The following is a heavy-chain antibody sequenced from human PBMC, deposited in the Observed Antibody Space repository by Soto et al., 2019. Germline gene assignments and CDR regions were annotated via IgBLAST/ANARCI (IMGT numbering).Heavy chain of an antibody. V-gene: IGHV4-59*01. Sequence: PSETLSLTCTVSGVSISSYYWSWIRQPPGKGLEWIGYMFYRGSINYNPSLTSRVTISVDTSKNQFSLKMTSVTAADTAVYYCARDLGSYYYYYYYYGMDVWGQGTTVTVSS. CDR3: ARDLGSYYYYYYYYGMDV. CDR2: MFYRGSI. J-gene: IGHJ6*02. CDR1: GVSISSYY. D-gene: IGHD1-26*01.